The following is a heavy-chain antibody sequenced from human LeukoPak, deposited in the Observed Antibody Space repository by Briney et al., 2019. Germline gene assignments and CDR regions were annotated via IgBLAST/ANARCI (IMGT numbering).Heavy chain of an antibody. CDR2: INSDGSST. J-gene: IGHJ4*02. V-gene: IGHV3-74*01. Sequence: PGGSLRLSCAVSGSTFSSYWMHWVRQGPGKGLVWVARINSDGSSTSYADSVKGRFTISRDNAKNTLYLQMNSLRAEDTAVYYCASRGPLIQYGSGLYWGQGTLVTVSS. CDR1: GSTFSSYW. D-gene: IGHD6-19*01. CDR3: ASRGPLIQYGSGLY.